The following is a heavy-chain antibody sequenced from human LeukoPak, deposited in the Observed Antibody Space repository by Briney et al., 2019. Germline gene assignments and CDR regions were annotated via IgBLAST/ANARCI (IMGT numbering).Heavy chain of an antibody. CDR3: ARVITIFGVVIPYYFDY. V-gene: IGHV4-39*01. CDR2: IYYSGST. J-gene: IGHJ4*02. D-gene: IGHD3-3*01. CDR1: GGSISSSSSY. Sequence: SETLSLTCTVSGGSISSSSSYWGWIRQPPGKGLEWIGSIYYSGSTYYSPSLKSRVTISVDTSKNQFSLKLNSVTAADTAVYYCARVITIFGVVIPYYFDYWGQGTLVTVSS.